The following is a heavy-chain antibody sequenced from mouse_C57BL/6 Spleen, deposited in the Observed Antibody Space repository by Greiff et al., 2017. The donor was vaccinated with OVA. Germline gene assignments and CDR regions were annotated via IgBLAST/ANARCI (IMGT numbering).Heavy chain of an antibody. CDR2: INPYNGGT. CDR1: GYTFTDYY. J-gene: IGHJ1*03. CDR3: ARESIRYFDV. V-gene: IGHV1-19*01. D-gene: IGHD2-10*02. Sequence: EVKLVESGPVLVKPGASVKMSCKASGYTFTDYYMNWVKQSHGKSLEWIGVINPYNGGTSYNQKFKGKATLTVDKSSSTAYMELNSLTSEDSAVYYCARESIRYFDVWGTGTTVTVSS.